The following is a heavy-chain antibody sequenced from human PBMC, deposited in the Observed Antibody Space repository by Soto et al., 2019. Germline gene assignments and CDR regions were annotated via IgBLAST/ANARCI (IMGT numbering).Heavy chain of an antibody. D-gene: IGHD3-10*02. Sequence: EVQLLESGGGLVQPGGSLRLSCAASGFTFSSYAMSWVRQAPGKGLEWVSAISGSGGSTYYADSVKGRFTISRDNSKNTLYLQMNSLRAEDTAVYYCARLLSSIGAFDIWGQGTMVTVSS. V-gene: IGHV3-23*01. J-gene: IGHJ3*02. CDR2: ISGSGGST. CDR3: ARLLSSIGAFDI. CDR1: GFTFSSYA.